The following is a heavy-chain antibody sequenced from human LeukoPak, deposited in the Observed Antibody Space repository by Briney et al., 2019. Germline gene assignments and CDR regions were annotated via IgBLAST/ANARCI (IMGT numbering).Heavy chain of an antibody. Sequence: SETLSLTCTVSGGSISSSSYYWGWIRQPPGKGLEWIGSIYYSGSTYYNPSLKSRVTISVDTFKNQFSLKLSSVPAADTAVFYCARSVWFGELPHDAFDIWGRGTMVTVSS. CDR3: ARSVWFGELPHDAFDI. D-gene: IGHD3-10*01. CDR2: IYYSGST. V-gene: IGHV4-39*07. CDR1: GGSISSSSYY. J-gene: IGHJ3*02.